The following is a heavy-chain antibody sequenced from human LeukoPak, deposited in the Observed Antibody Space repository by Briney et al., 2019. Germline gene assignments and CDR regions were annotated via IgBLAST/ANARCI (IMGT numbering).Heavy chain of an antibody. V-gene: IGHV3-48*03. CDR1: GFTFSDYE. D-gene: IGHD3-10*01. CDR3: ARGRILRAGPFFDF. Sequence: GGPLRLSCVASGFTFSDYEMHWIRQAPGKGLEWVSYITKTGANIYYAPSVRGRFTISSDTADNSLYLQMNSLRAEDSALYYCARGRILRAGPFFDFWGQGTLVTVSS. J-gene: IGHJ4*02. CDR2: ITKTGANI.